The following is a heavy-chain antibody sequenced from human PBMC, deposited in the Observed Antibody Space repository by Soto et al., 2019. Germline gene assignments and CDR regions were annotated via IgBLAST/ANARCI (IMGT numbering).Heavy chain of an antibody. D-gene: IGHD3-22*01. CDR2: IVVGSGNT. CDR3: AADPYYYDSSGYPGLNY. CDR1: GFTFTSSA. Sequence: EASVKVSCKASGFTFTSSAVQWVRQARGQRLEWIGWIVVGSGNTNYAQKFQERVTITRDMSTSTAYMELSSLRSEDTAVYYCAADPYYYDSSGYPGLNYWGQGTLVTVSS. V-gene: IGHV1-58*01. J-gene: IGHJ4*02.